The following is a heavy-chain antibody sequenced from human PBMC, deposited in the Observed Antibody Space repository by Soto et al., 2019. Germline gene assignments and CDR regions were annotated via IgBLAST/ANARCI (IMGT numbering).Heavy chain of an antibody. CDR3: ARSPSIAAQFEYYYYYMDV. D-gene: IGHD6-6*01. CDR2: IGTACDT. Sequence: GGSLRLSCAASGFTFSSYDMHWVRQAPGKGLEWVSAIGTACDTYYPGSVKGRFTISRENAKKSLYLQMNSLRAGDTAVNYCARSPSIAAQFEYYYYYMDVWGKGTTVTVSS. CDR1: GFTFSSYD. V-gene: IGHV3-13*01. J-gene: IGHJ6*03.